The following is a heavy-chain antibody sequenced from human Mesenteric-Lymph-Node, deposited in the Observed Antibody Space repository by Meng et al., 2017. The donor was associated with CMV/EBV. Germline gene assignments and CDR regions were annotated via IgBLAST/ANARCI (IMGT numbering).Heavy chain of an antibody. Sequence: LSCAASGFTFSSYGMSWVRQAPGKGLEWVSALSGSGITTYYADSVKGRFTISRDNSQNTLFLQMNSLRAEDTARYYCAKRIAFWYFDLWGRGTLVTVSS. CDR3: AKRIAFWYFDL. V-gene: IGHV3-23*01. CDR2: LSGSGITT. CDR1: GFTFSSYG. J-gene: IGHJ2*01. D-gene: IGHD2-21*01.